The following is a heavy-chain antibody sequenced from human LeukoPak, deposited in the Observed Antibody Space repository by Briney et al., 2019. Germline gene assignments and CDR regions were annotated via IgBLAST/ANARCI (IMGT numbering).Heavy chain of an antibody. Sequence: GGSLRLSCAASGPTFSSDGMSWVRQAPGKGLEWVAVISGSGGTTYYADSVKGRFTISRDNSKKTLYLQMSSLGADDTAVYFCAKSIEGVVRGTYYYYSYMDVWGKGTTVTVSS. CDR2: ISGSGGTT. J-gene: IGHJ6*03. D-gene: IGHD3-3*01. V-gene: IGHV3-23*01. CDR1: GPTFSSDG. CDR3: AKSIEGVVRGTYYYYSYMDV.